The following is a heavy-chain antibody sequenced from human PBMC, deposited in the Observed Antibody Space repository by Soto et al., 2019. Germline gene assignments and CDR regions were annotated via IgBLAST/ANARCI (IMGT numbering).Heavy chain of an antibody. CDR1: GFTFSSYA. CDR2: ISGSGGST. Sequence: EVQLLESGGGLVQPGGSLRLSCAASGFTFSSYAMSWVRQAPGKGLEWVSAISGSGGSTYYADSVKGRFTISRDNPKNTLYLQMNSLRAEDTAVYYCANPSMVRGVEHYYYYGMDVWGQGTTVTVSS. V-gene: IGHV3-23*01. J-gene: IGHJ6*02. D-gene: IGHD3-10*01. CDR3: ANPSMVRGVEHYYYYGMDV.